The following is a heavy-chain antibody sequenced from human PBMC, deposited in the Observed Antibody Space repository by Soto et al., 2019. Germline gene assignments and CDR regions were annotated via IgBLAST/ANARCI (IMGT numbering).Heavy chain of an antibody. D-gene: IGHD3-22*01. J-gene: IGHJ4*02. CDR1: GFSLSTSGVG. V-gene: IGHV2-5*02. CDR3: AHSGHYYDSSGPLGY. CDR2: IYWDDDK. Sequence: QITLKESGPTLVKPTQTLTLTCTFSGFSLSTSGVGVGWIRQPPGKALEWLALIYWDDDKRYSPSLKSSLTTXXYXAXXQVVLTMTNMNPVDTATYYCAHSGHYYDSSGPLGYWGQGTLVTVSS.